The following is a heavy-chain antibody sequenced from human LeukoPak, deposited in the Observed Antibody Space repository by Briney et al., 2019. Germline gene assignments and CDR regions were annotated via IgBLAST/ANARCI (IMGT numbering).Heavy chain of an antibody. J-gene: IGHJ6*02. CDR2: VGGDDVT. V-gene: IGHV3-23*01. Sequence: GGSLRLSCAASGFTFSDYAMNWVRQAPGKGLEWVSVVGGDDVTFYTDSVKGRFTISRDNSKNTLYLQMNSLRAEDTAVYYCSLSPVYYYYGMDVWGQGTTVTVSS. CDR3: SLSPVYYYYGMDV. CDR1: GFTFSDYA.